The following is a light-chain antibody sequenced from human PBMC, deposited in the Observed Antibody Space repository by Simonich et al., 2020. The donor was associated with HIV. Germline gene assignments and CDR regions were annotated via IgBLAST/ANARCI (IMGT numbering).Light chain of an antibody. J-gene: IGLJ3*02. CDR2: AVS. CDR3: SSYTSSSTLV. CDR1: SSDVGGSNY. V-gene: IGLV2-14*01. Sequence: QSALTQPASVSGSPGQSITISCTGTSSDVGGSNYVSWYQQHPGKAPKLMIYAVSKRPSGVSNRFSGSKSGNTASLTISGLQAEDEADYYCSSYTSSSTLVFGGGTKLTVL.